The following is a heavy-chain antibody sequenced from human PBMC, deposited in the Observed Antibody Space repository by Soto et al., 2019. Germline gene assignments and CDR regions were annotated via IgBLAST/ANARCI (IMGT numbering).Heavy chain of an antibody. V-gene: IGHV3-23*01. CDR3: VKAEQSELISGAPGPSDL. CDR2: VNGGSGPT. CDR1: GFTFRTYT. Sequence: GGSLRLSCAASGFTFRTYTMNWVRQAPGKGLEWVSAVNGGSGPTYYADSVKGRFTISRDNSKNTLYLQMSSLRAEDTAVYYCVKAEQSELISGAPGPSDLSGQGTLVTPSS. J-gene: IGHJ5*02. D-gene: IGHD1-26*01.